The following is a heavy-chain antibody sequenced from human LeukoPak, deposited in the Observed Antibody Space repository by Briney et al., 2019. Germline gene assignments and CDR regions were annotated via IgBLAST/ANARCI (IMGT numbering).Heavy chain of an antibody. Sequence: SVKVSCKASGGTFSSYAISWVRQAPGQGLEWMGGIIPIFGTANYAQKFQGRVTITADESTSTAYMELSSLRSEDTAVYYCARVISGSGAFDIWGQGTMVTVPS. CDR2: IIPIFGTA. D-gene: IGHD5-12*01. CDR1: GGTFSSYA. J-gene: IGHJ3*02. V-gene: IGHV1-69*13. CDR3: ARVISGSGAFDI.